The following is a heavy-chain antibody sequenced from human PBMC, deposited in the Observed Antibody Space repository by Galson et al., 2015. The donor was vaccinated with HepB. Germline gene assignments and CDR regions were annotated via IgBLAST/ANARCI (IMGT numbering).Heavy chain of an antibody. J-gene: IGHJ4*02. CDR3: ARVLAYCGGDCRFDY. V-gene: IGHV1-69*06. CDR1: GGTFSSYA. D-gene: IGHD2-21*02. CDR2: IIPIFGTA. Sequence: SVKVSCKASGGTFSSYAISWVRQAPGQGLEWMGGIIPIFGTANYAQKFQGRVTITADKSTSTAYMELSSLRSEDTAVYYCARVLAYCGGDCRFDYWGQGTLVTVSS.